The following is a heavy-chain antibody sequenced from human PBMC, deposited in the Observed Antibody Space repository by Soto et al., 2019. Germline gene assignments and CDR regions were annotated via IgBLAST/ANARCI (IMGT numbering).Heavy chain of an antibody. CDR3: ATMERLFDY. D-gene: IGHD3-3*01. CDR2: ISYDGSDK. V-gene: IGHV3-30*03. J-gene: IGHJ4*02. CDR1: GFTFSDYG. Sequence: QLQLVESGGGVVQPGRSLRLSCAASGFTFSDYGMHWVRQAPGTGLEWVAVISYDGSDKYYADSAKGRFTISRDNSKNRLYLQMNSLRAEDTAVYYCATMERLFDYWGQGTLVTVSS.